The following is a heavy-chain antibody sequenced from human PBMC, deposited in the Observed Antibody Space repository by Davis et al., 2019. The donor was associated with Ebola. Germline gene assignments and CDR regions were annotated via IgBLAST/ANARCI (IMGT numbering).Heavy chain of an antibody. J-gene: IGHJ2*01. CDR1: GGTFTSYA. CDR2: IIPIFGSA. V-gene: IGHV1-69*06. Sequence: AASVKVSCKASGGTFTSYAISWVRQAPGQGLEWMGGIIPIFGSANYAQKFQGRVTITADKSTSTAYMELSSLRSEDTALYYCARGLAGSPYRNWYFDLWGRGTLVTVPS. CDR3: ARGLAGSPYRNWYFDL. D-gene: IGHD3-3*02.